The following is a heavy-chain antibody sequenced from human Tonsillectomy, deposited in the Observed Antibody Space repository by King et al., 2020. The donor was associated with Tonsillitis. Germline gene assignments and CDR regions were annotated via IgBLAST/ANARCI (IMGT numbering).Heavy chain of an antibody. CDR3: ARLYNSSNY. CDR2: ISYDGSNQ. Sequence: VQLVESGGGVVQPGRSLRLSCAASGFTFSDYGIHWVRPAPGKGLEWVAVISYDGSNQYYADLVEGRSTISRDNSKNTLSLQMNSLRTEDTAVYYCARLYNSSNYWGQGTLVTVSS. V-gene: IGHV3-30*03. D-gene: IGHD6-6*01. CDR1: GFTFSDYG. J-gene: IGHJ4*02.